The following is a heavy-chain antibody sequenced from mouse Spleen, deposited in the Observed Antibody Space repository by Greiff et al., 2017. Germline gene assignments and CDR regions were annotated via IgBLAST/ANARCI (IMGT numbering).Heavy chain of an antibody. D-gene: IGHD2-4*01. CDR1: GFTFSSYG. J-gene: IGHJ3*01. CDR2: ISSGGSYT. V-gene: IGHV5-6*01. CDR3: ARHYDYSWFAY. Sequence: EVKVVESGGDLVKPGGSLKLSCAASGFTFSSYGMSWVRQTPDKRLEWVATISSGGSYTYYPDSVKGRFTISRDNAKNTLYLQMSSLKSEDTAMYYCARHYDYSWFAYWGQGTLVTVSA.